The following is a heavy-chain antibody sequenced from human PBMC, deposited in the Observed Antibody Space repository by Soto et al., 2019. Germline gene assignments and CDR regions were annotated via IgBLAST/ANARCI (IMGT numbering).Heavy chain of an antibody. CDR3: ARLVVGDFWSGPPTRYYGMDV. J-gene: IGHJ6*02. CDR2: IHYSGSA. V-gene: IGHV4-30-4*02. CDR1: GASFSSNDHY. D-gene: IGHD3-3*01. Sequence: PSETLSLTCTVSGASFSSNDHYWSWIRQPPGKGLEWIGYIHYSGSAYYSPSLKSRVSISVDTSKNQFSLKLSSVTAADTAVYYCARLVVGDFWSGPPTRYYGMDVWGQGTTVTVSS.